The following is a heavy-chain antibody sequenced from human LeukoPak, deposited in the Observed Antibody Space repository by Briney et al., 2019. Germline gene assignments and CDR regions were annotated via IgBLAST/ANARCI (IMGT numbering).Heavy chain of an antibody. Sequence: PGGSLRLSCAASGFTFSSYSMNWVRQAPGKGLEWVSVIYGGGNTYYADSVKDRFTISRDNSKNTLYLQMNSLRAEDTAVYYCARLPIDLSGYYDYWGQGTLVTVSS. CDR2: IYGGGNT. J-gene: IGHJ4*02. V-gene: IGHV3-66*01. D-gene: IGHD3-22*01. CDR1: GFTFSSYS. CDR3: ARLPIDLSGYYDY.